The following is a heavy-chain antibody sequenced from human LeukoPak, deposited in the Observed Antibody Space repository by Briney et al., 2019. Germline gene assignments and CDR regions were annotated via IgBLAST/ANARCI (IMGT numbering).Heavy chain of an antibody. J-gene: IGHJ4*02. CDR2: ISGSGGST. CDR1: GFTFSSYA. Sequence: GSLRLSCAASGFTFSSYAMSWVRQAPGKGLEWVSAISGSGGSTYYADSVKGRFTISRDNSKNTLYLQINSLRAEDTAVYYCAKVAGSSSGYRYWGQGTLVTVSS. CDR3: AKVAGSSSGYRY. V-gene: IGHV3-23*01. D-gene: IGHD3-22*01.